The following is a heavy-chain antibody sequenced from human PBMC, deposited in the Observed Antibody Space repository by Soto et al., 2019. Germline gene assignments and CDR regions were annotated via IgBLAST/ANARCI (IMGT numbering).Heavy chain of an antibody. CDR2: ISAYNGNT. V-gene: IGHV1-18*01. J-gene: IGHJ6*02. Sequence: QVQLVQSGAEVKKPGASVKVSRKASGYTFTSYGISWVRQAPGQGLEWMGWISAYNGNTNYAQKLQGRVTMTTDTSTSTAYMELRSLRSDDTAVYYCARDLVVVVAADLIYYYYGMDVWGQGTTVTVSS. D-gene: IGHD2-15*01. CDR1: GYTFTSYG. CDR3: ARDLVVVVAADLIYYYYGMDV.